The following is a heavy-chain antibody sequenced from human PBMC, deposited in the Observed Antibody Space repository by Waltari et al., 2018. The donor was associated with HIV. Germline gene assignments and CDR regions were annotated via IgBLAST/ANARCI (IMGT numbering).Heavy chain of an antibody. D-gene: IGHD6-6*01. J-gene: IGHJ4*02. CDR3: ARPGYSSSDEVYYCDY. Sequence: LQESGPGLVKPSETLSLTCTVSGGSISSSSYYWGWIRQPPGKGLEWIGSIYYSGSTYYNPSLKSRVTISVDTSKNQFSLKLSSVTAADTAVYYCARPGYSSSDEVYYCDYWGQGTLVTVSS. CDR2: IYYSGST. CDR1: GGSISSSSYY. V-gene: IGHV4-39*01.